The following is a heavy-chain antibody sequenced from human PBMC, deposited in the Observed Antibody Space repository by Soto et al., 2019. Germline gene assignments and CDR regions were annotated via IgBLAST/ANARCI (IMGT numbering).Heavy chain of an antibody. CDR1: GFTFSSYG. D-gene: IGHD4-17*01. Sequence: QVQLVESGGGVVQPGRSLRLSCAASGFTFSSYGMHWVRQAPGKGLEWVAVISYDGSNKYYADSVKGRFTISRDNSKNTLYLQMNSLRAEDTAVYYCAKGPDYGDYWWGFDYWGQGTLVTVSS. V-gene: IGHV3-30*18. CDR2: ISYDGSNK. CDR3: AKGPDYGDYWWGFDY. J-gene: IGHJ4*02.